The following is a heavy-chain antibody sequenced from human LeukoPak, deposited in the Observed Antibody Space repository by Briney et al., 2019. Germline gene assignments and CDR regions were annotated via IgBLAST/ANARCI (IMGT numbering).Heavy chain of an antibody. CDR2: VRYDETTK. J-gene: IGHJ4*02. D-gene: IGHD2-2*01. Sequence: GGSLRLSCAASGFTFSNYGMHWVRQAPGKGLEWVAFVRYDETTKFYADSVKGRFTISRDNSKTTPYLQMNSLRAEDTAVYYCAKDVPTAYFDYWGQGTLVTVSS. V-gene: IGHV3-30*02. CDR3: AKDVPTAYFDY. CDR1: GFTFSNYG.